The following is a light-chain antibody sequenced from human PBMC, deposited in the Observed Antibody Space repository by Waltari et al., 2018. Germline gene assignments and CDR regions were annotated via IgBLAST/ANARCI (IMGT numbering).Light chain of an antibody. CDR1: RSDVGTYNL. CDR3: CSYAGSPTFVV. CDR2: EVS. V-gene: IGLV2-23*02. J-gene: IGLJ2*01. Sequence: QSALTQPASGSGSPGQSITISCTGTRSDVGTYNLVSWYQHNPGKAPTLMIYEVSKRPTGVSYRLSVSKSGNTASLTISGLQAENEADYYFCSYAGSPTFVVFGRRTTLTV.